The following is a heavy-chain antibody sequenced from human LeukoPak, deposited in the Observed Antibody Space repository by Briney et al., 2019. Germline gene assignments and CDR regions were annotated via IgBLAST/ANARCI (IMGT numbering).Heavy chain of an antibody. J-gene: IGHJ4*02. CDR3: ARISYDSSGYYDY. D-gene: IGHD3-22*01. CDR2: IDSDGNIT. CDR1: GFTFSSYY. V-gene: IGHV3-74*01. Sequence: PGGFLRLSCAASGFTFSSYYIHWVRQAPGKGLVWVSRIDSDGNITTYADSVKGRFTISRDNAKNTLYLQMNSLRAEDTAVYYCARISYDSSGYYDYWGQGTLVTVSS.